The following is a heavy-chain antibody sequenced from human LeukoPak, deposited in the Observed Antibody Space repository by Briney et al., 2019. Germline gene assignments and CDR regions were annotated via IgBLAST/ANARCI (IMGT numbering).Heavy chain of an antibody. CDR2: INPNSGGT. D-gene: IGHD3-3*01. J-gene: IGHJ4*02. V-gene: IGHV1-2*02. CDR1: GYTFTGYY. Sequence: ASVKVSCKASGYTFTGYYMHWVRQAPGQGLEWMGWINPNSGGTNYAQKFQGRVTMTRDTSISTAYMELSRLRSGDTAVYYCALWSGYYPPDPDYWGQGTLVTVSS. CDR3: ALWSGYYPPDPDY.